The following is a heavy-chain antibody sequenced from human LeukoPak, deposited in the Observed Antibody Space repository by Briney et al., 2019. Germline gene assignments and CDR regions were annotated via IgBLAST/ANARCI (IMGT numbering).Heavy chain of an antibody. CDR3: ARGGNYFDY. Sequence: SETLSLTCTVSGGSISSSSYYWGWIRQPPGKGLEWIGSIYYSGSTYYNPSLKSRVTISVDTSKNQFSLKLSSVTAADTAVYYCARGGNYFDYWGQGTLVTVSS. D-gene: IGHD3-16*01. V-gene: IGHV4-39*01. CDR1: GGSISSSSYY. CDR2: IYYSGST. J-gene: IGHJ4*02.